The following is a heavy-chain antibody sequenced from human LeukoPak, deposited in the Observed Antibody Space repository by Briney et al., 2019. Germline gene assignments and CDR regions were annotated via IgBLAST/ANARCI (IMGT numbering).Heavy chain of an antibody. CDR3: ARDRLGSYYKFGY. D-gene: IGHD1-26*01. Sequence: GGSLRLSCAASGFTFSSYGMTWVRQAPGKGLEWVSYISSSSSTIYYADSVKGRFTISRDNAKISLYLQLNSLRAEDTAVYYCARDRLGSYYKFGYWGQGTLVIVSS. CDR2: ISSSSSTI. V-gene: IGHV3-48*01. CDR1: GFTFSSYG. J-gene: IGHJ4*02.